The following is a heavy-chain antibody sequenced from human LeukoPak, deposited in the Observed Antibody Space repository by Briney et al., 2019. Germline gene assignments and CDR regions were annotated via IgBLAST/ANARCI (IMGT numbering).Heavy chain of an antibody. CDR3: ARDRGDYGYYFDY. CDR1: GFTFSSYW. V-gene: IGHV3-7*03. CDR2: IKEDGSEK. J-gene: IGHJ4*02. D-gene: IGHD4-17*01. Sequence: GGSLRLSCVASGFTFSSYWMSWVRQAPGKGLEWVANIKEDGSEKNYVDSVKGRFTISRDNAKNSLYLQMNSLRAEDTAVYYCARDRGDYGYYFDYWGQGTLVTVSS.